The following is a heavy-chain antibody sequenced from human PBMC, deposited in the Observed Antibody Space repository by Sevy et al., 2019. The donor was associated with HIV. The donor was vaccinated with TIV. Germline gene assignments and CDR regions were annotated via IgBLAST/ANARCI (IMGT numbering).Heavy chain of an antibody. CDR3: ARDRTGAERFDY. D-gene: IGHD1-1*01. Sequence: ASVKVSCKASGYTLTTYGISWVRQAPGQGLEWMGWISADRGDTNYAQKLQGRVTMTTDTSTSTAYMELRSLRSDDTAVYYCARDRTGAERFDYWGQGTLVTVSS. CDR2: ISADRGDT. V-gene: IGHV1-18*01. CDR1: GYTLTTYG. J-gene: IGHJ4*02.